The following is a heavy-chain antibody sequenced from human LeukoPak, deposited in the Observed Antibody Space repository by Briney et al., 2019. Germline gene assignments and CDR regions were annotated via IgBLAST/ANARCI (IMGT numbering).Heavy chain of an antibody. CDR2: TYYRSKWYN. Sequence: SQTLSLTCAISGDTVSSNSDAWDWISQSPSIGLEWLGRTYYRSKWYNDYAVSVKGRITINPDTSKNQFSLQLISVTPEDTAVYYCAREEYAAGINWFDPWGQGTLVTVSS. V-gene: IGHV6-1*01. J-gene: IGHJ5*02. CDR3: AREEYAAGINWFDP. CDR1: GDTVSSNSDA. D-gene: IGHD6-19*01.